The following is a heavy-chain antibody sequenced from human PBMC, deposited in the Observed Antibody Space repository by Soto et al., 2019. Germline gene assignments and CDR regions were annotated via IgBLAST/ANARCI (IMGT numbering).Heavy chain of an antibody. CDR3: TTGLSNGYYNFDY. D-gene: IGHD2-21*01. CDR1: EFTLSNAR. CDR2: IKGEADGGTT. V-gene: IGHV3-15*01. Sequence: GGSRRFSCEASEFTLSNARMRVFRQAPGKGLEWVGRIKGEADGGTTDYAAPVKGRITISRDHSKDTLYLQMNSLKTEDTAVYYCTTGLSNGYYNFDYWGQGT. J-gene: IGHJ4*02.